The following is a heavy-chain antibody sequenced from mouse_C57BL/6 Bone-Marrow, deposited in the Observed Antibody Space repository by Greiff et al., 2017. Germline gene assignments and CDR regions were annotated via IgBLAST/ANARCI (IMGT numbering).Heavy chain of an antibody. CDR3: AREGWLLKYYAMDY. V-gene: IGHV1-64*01. CDR1: GYTFTSYW. D-gene: IGHD2-3*01. CDR2: IHPNSGST. Sequence: QVQLQQPGAELVKPGASVKLSCKASGYTFTSYWMHWVKQRPGQGLEWIGMIHPNSGSTNYNEKFKSKATLTVDKSSSTAYMQRSSLTSEDSAVYYCAREGWLLKYYAMDYWGQGTSVTVSS. J-gene: IGHJ4*01.